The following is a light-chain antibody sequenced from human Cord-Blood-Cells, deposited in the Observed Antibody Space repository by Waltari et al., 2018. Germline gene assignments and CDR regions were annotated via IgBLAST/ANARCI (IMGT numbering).Light chain of an antibody. J-gene: IGKJ2*01. Sequence: DIQMTQSPSTLSASVGDRVTITCRASPSISSWLAWYQQKPGKAPKLLIYDASSLESGVPSRFSGSGSGTEFTLTISSLQPDDFATYYCQQYNSYPHTFGQGTKLEIK. CDR1: PSISSW. CDR3: QQYNSYPHT. CDR2: DAS. V-gene: IGKV1-5*01.